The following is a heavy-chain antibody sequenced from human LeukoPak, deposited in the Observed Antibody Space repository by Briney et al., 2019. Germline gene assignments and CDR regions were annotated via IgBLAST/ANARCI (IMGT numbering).Heavy chain of an antibody. V-gene: IGHV4-34*01. D-gene: IGHD4-17*01. J-gene: IGHJ4*02. CDR2: INHSGYT. CDR3: TRMTTGHDY. CDR1: GVSFNNYY. Sequence: SETLSLTCAVSGVSFNNYYWSWVRQTPGKGLEWIGEINHSGYTNDSPSLKRRVTLSIDTSRKQFSLNLRSVTVADTGIYYCTRMTTGHDYWGQGTLVTVSS.